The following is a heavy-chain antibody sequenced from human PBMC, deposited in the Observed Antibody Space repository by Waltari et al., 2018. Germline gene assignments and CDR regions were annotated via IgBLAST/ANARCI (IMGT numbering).Heavy chain of an antibody. V-gene: IGHV3-7*03. CDR1: GFIFSSYW. CDR3: LRDRRGPALFDS. Sequence: EVQVVESGGGLVQPGGSLRLSCEGSGFIFSSYWMSWFRQAPGKGLEWVGNIKQDGSERNYVDSVKGRFTISRDNAKNSVFLQMISLRAEDTAVYYCLRDRRGPALFDSWGQGTLVTVSS. J-gene: IGHJ4*02. D-gene: IGHD2-2*01. CDR2: IKQDGSER.